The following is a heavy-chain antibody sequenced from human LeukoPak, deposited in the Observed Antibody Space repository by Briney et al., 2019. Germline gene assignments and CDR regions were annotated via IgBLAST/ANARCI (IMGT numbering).Heavy chain of an antibody. Sequence: GGSLRLSCAASGFTFSSYAMSWVRQAPGKGLEWVSAISGSGGSTYYADSVKGRFTISRDNAKNSLYLQMNSLRAEDTALYYCARVRSYSLTYYMDVWGKGTTVTVSS. D-gene: IGHD2-21*01. CDR2: ISGSGGST. J-gene: IGHJ6*03. V-gene: IGHV3-23*01. CDR3: ARVRSYSLTYYMDV. CDR1: GFTFSSYA.